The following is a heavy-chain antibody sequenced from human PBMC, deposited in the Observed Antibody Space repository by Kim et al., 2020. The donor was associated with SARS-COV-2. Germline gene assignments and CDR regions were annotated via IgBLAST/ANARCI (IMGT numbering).Heavy chain of an antibody. D-gene: IGHD2-2*01. CDR1: GFTFSSYG. J-gene: IGHJ4*02. CDR3: ARDTCSSTSCYFDY. CDR2: IWYDGSNK. Sequence: GGSLRLSCAASGFTFSSYGMHWVRQAPGKGLEWVAVIWYDGSNKYYADPVKGRFTISRDNSKNTLYLQMNSLRAEDTAVYYCARDTCSSTSCYFDYWGQG. V-gene: IGHV3-33*01.